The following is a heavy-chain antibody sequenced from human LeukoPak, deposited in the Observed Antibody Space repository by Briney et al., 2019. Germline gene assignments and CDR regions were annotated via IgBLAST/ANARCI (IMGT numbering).Heavy chain of an antibody. Sequence: SETLSLTCAVYGGSFSGYYWSWIRQPPGKGLERIGEINHSGSTNYNPSLKSRVTISVDTSKSQFSLKLSSVTAADTAVYYCARGRYCSSTSCYYAFDIWGQGTMVTVSS. J-gene: IGHJ3*02. CDR1: GGSFSGYY. D-gene: IGHD2-2*01. CDR2: INHSGST. V-gene: IGHV4-34*01. CDR3: ARGRYCSSTSCYYAFDI.